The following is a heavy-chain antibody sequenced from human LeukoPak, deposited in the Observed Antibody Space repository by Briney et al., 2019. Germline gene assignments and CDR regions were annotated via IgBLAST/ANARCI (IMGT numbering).Heavy chain of an antibody. CDR3: ARGRYYDILTGYYGIFDY. CDR2: MNPNSGNT. Sequence: GASVKVSCKASGYTFTSYDINWVRQATGQGLEWMGWMNPNSGNTGYAQKFQGRVTMARNTSISTAYMELSSLRSEDTAVYYCARGRYYDILTGYYGIFDYWGQGTLVTVSS. J-gene: IGHJ4*02. CDR1: GYTFTSYD. V-gene: IGHV1-8*01. D-gene: IGHD3-9*01.